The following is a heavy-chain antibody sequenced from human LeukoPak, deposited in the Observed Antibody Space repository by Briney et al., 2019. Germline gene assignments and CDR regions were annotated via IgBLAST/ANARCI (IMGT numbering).Heavy chain of an antibody. CDR2: ISDSAT. Sequence: GGSLRLSCAASGFTFSNYDMSWVRQAPGKGLEWVSTISDSATYSAGSVKGRFTISRDNSKNTLFLQMHSLRAEDTAVYYCVTDGGLLPYYFTYWGQGTLVTVSS. CDR1: GFTFSNYD. D-gene: IGHD3-10*01. CDR3: VTDGGLLPYYFTY. J-gene: IGHJ1*01. V-gene: IGHV3-23*01.